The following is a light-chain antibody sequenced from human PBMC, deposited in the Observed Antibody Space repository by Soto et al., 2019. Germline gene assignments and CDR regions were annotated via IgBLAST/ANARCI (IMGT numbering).Light chain of an antibody. CDR3: QQHSHWPPWT. Sequence: PVERATLSCRASENVRTFVDWYQQKPGQAPRLLIHGASNRATGIPARFSGSGSGTDFTLTISNLEPEDFAVYYCQQHSHWPPWTFGQGTKVDI. J-gene: IGKJ1*01. V-gene: IGKV3-11*01. CDR2: GAS. CDR1: ENVRTF.